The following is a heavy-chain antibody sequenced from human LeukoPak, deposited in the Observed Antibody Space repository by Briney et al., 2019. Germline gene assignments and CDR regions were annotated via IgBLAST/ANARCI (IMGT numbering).Heavy chain of an antibody. CDR3: ARDEGSTVTY. CDR1: GGSISSSSYY. J-gene: IGHJ4*02. Sequence: PSETLSLTRTVSGGSISSSSYYWGWIRQPPGKGLEWIGSIYYSGSTYYNPSLKSRVTISVDTSKNQFSLKLSSVTAADTAVYYCARDEGSTVTYWGQGTLVTVSS. D-gene: IGHD5/OR15-5a*01. CDR2: IYYSGST. V-gene: IGHV4-39*07.